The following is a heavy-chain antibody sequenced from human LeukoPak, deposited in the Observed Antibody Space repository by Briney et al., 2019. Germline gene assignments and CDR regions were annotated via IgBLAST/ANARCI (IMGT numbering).Heavy chain of an antibody. D-gene: IGHD4-17*01. Sequence: ASVKVSCKISGYTLTEVSMHWVRQAPGKGLEWMGGFDPADGEPIYAQKFQGRVTMSEDTSTDTAYMDLSSLRSEDTAVYYCATEVVGYGDVHYFDSWGQGNLVTVYS. CDR3: ATEVVGYGDVHYFDS. J-gene: IGHJ4*02. CDR1: GYTLTEVS. CDR2: FDPADGEP. V-gene: IGHV1-24*01.